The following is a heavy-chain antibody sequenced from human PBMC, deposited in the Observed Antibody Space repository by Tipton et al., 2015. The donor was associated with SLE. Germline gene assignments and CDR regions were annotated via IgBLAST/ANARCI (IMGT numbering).Heavy chain of an antibody. V-gene: IGHV4-30-2*01. D-gene: IGHD3-9*01. Sequence: TLSLTCAVSGGSISSGGYSWSWIRQPPGKGLEWIGYIYHSGSTYYNPSLKSRVTISVDRSKNQFSLKLSSVTAADTAVYYCARDRWDYDILTGYSYWGQGTLVTVSS. J-gene: IGHJ4*02. CDR3: ARDRWDYDILTGYSY. CDR2: IYHSGST. CDR1: GGSISSGGYS.